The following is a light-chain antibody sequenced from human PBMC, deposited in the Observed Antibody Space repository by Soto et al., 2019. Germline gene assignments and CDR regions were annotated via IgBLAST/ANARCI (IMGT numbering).Light chain of an antibody. V-gene: IGKV1-5*03. CDR1: QSISSW. J-gene: IGKJ1*01. Sequence: DIQMTQSPSTLSASVGDRVTITCRASQSISSWLAWYQQKPGKAPKLLMYKASSLESGVPSRFSGSGSGTECTLTISSLQPDDFATYYCQQYNSYPWTFGQGTKVEIK. CDR2: KAS. CDR3: QQYNSYPWT.